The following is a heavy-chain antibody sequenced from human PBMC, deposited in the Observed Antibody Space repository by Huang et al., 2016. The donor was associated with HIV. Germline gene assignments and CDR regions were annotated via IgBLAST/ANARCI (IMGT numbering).Heavy chain of an antibody. J-gene: IGHJ4*02. V-gene: IGHV4-39*01. CDR2: IYFSGST. CDR1: GGSIRSDNYY. D-gene: IGHD3-10*01. Sequence: QLQLQESGPGLVKPSETLSLTCTVSGGSIRSDNYYWGWVRPPPGKGLEWIGGIYFSGSTYYNPSLKSRVTITVDTAKNQFSLKMRSVTAADTAVYYCARLPGSITMIRGVITDPYWGQGTLVTVSS. CDR3: ARLPGSITMIRGVITDPY.